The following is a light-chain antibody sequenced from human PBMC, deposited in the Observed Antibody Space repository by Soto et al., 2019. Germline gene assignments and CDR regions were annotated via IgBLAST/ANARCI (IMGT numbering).Light chain of an antibody. CDR2: DAS. Sequence: EIVMTQSPSTLSVSPGERATLSCRASQSVGSDLAWYQQKPGLAPRLLIYDASRRATGIPDRFSGSGSGADFILSISRLGPEDFAVYYCQQYGSSPWTFGQGTKVDIK. J-gene: IGKJ1*01. V-gene: IGKV3D-20*01. CDR1: QSVGSD. CDR3: QQYGSSPWT.